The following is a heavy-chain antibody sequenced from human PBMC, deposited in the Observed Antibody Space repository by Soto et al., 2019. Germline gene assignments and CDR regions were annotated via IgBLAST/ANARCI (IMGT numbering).Heavy chain of an antibody. D-gene: IGHD2-15*01. V-gene: IGHV3-23*01. CDR3: SDWRAGGPVNLDH. Sequence: LRLSCVVSGLSLNNYAIAWVRHAPGKGLEFVSTIDVLDGAWYSDSVRGRLAISRDVSRNTVYLQMSSLRVEDTAIYFCSDWRAGGPVNLDHWGPGTRVTVSS. CDR1: GLSLNNYA. CDR2: IDVLDGA. J-gene: IGHJ4*02.